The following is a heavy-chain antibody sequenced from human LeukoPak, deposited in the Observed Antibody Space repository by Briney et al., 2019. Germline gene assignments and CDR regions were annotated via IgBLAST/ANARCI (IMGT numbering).Heavy chain of an antibody. CDR1: GFTFSSYW. Sequence: GGSLRLSCAASGFTFSSYWMSWVRQAPGKGPEWVANIKQDGSEKYYVDSVKGRFTISRDNAKNSLYLQMNSLRAEDTAVYYCASTEGLVAATYFDYWGQGTLVTVSS. CDR3: ASTEGLVAATYFDY. D-gene: IGHD2-15*01. V-gene: IGHV3-7*03. CDR2: IKQDGSEK. J-gene: IGHJ4*02.